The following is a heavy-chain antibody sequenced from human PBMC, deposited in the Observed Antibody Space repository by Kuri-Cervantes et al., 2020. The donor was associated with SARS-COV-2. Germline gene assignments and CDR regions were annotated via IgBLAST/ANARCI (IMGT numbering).Heavy chain of an antibody. V-gene: IGHV4-38-2*02. CDR3: ARRNLRFLAGGYYFDY. Sequence: SETLSLTCTVSGYSISSGYYWGWIRQPPGKGLEWIGSIYHSGSTYYNPSLKSRVTISVDTSKNQFFLKLSSVTAADTAVYYCARRNLRFLAGGYYFDYRGQGTLVTVSS. J-gene: IGHJ4*02. D-gene: IGHD3-3*01. CDR1: GYSISSGYY. CDR2: IYHSGST.